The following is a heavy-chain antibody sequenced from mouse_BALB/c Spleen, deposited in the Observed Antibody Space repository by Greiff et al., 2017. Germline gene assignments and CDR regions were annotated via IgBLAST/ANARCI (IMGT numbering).Heavy chain of an antibody. CDR3: AYYRYDEGGFDY. CDR1: GYTFTSYW. J-gene: IGHJ2*01. V-gene: IGHV1-7*01. Sequence: QVQLQQSGAELAKPGASVKMSCKASGYTFTSYWMHWVKQRPGQGLEWIGYINPSTGYTEYNQKFKDKATLTADKSSSTAYMQLSSLTSEDSAVYYCAYYRYDEGGFDYWGQGTTLTVSS. CDR2: INPSTGYT. D-gene: IGHD2-14*01.